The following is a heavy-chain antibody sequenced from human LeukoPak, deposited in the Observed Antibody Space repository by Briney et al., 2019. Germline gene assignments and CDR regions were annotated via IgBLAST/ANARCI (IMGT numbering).Heavy chain of an antibody. CDR3: ARHFYCYDRFDY. V-gene: IGHV4-4*09. J-gene: IGHJ4*02. D-gene: IGHD3-22*01. CDR1: GDSISSYY. CDR2: IYTSGGT. Sequence: ASETLSLTCTVSGDSISSYYWSWLRQPPGKGLEWIGYIYTSGGTNYIPSLKGRVTISIDTSKNQFSLKLSSVTAADSAVYYCARHFYCYDRFDYWGQGTLVTVSS.